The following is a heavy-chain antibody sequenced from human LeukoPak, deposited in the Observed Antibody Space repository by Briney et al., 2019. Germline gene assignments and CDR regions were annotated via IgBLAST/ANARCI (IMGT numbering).Heavy chain of an antibody. J-gene: IGHJ4*02. V-gene: IGHV4-39*01. CDR3: ARQPAGIVVVPAAIGGGFDY. CDR2: IYYSGST. D-gene: IGHD2-2*01. CDR1: GGSISSSSYY. Sequence: SETLSLTCTVSGGSISSSSYYWGWIRQPPGKGLEWIGSIYYSGSTYYNPSLKSRVTISVDTSKNQFSLKLSSVTAADTAVYYGARQPAGIVVVPAAIGGGFDYWGQGTLVTVSS.